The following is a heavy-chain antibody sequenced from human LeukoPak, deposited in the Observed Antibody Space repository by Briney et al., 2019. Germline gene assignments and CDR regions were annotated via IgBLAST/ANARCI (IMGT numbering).Heavy chain of an antibody. D-gene: IGHD2-2*01. CDR3: ASRSTKIDY. CDR1: GGSISSYY. J-gene: IGHJ4*02. Sequence: SQTLSPTCTVSGGSISSYYWSWIRQPPGKGLEWIGYIYYSGSTNYNPSLKSRVTISVDTSKNQFSLKLSSVTAADTAVYYCASRSTKIDYWGQGTLVTVSS. V-gene: IGHV4-59*12. CDR2: IYYSGST.